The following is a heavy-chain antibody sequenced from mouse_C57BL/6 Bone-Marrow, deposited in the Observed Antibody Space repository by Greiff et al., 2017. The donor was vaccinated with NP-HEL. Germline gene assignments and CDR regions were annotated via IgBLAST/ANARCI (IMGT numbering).Heavy chain of an antibody. CDR1: GFTFSSYA. CDR3: ARGYYYGSSSHWYFDV. D-gene: IGHD1-1*01. V-gene: IGHV5-4*01. Sequence: DVHLVESGGGLVKPGGSLKLSCAASGFTFSSYAMSWVRQTPEKRLEWVATISDGGSYTYYPDNVKGRFTISRDNAKNNLYLQMSHLKSEDTAMYYCARGYYYGSSSHWYFDVWGTGTTVTVSS. J-gene: IGHJ1*03. CDR2: ISDGGSYT.